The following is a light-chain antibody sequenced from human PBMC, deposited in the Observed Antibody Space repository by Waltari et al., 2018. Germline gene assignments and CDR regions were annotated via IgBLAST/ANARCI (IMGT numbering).Light chain of an antibody. CDR3: QVWDSSSEQYV. V-gene: IGLV3-21*03. Sequence: SYVLTQPPSVSVAPGKTARITCGGNNIGSTSVHWYQQKPGQAPVLVVYDDSDRPSGITEGVSGANAGNTATLTSSRVEAGDEADYYCQVWDSSSEQYVFGTGTKVTVL. CDR1: NIGSTS. CDR2: DDS. J-gene: IGLJ1*01.